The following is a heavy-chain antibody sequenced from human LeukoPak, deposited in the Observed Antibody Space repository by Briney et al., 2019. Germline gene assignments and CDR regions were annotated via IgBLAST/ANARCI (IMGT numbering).Heavy chain of an antibody. D-gene: IGHD4-17*01. CDR1: GYTFTSYG. CDR3: ARDGPGDYGDSRAYYYGMDV. Sequence: ASVKVSCKASGYTFTSYGISWVRQAPGQGLEWMGWISAYNGNTNYARKLQGRVTMTTDTSTSTAYMELRSLRSDDTAVYYCARDGPGDYGDSRAYYYGMDVWGQGTTVTVSS. V-gene: IGHV1-18*01. J-gene: IGHJ6*02. CDR2: ISAYNGNT.